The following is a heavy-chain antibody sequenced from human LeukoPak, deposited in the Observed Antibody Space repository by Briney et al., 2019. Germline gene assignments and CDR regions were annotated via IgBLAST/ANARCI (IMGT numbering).Heavy chain of an antibody. V-gene: IGHV4-38-2*01. CDR1: GYSISSGYY. D-gene: IGHD3-16*02. CDR2: IYHTGST. J-gene: IGHJ4*02. CDR3: ARDKDDYVWGTYRW. Sequence: SETLSLTCAVSGYSISSGYYWGWVRQAPGKGLEWIGSIYHTGSTDYNPSLKSRLTISVDMSKNQFSLNLRSVTAADTAVYYWARDKDDYVWGTYRWWGQGMLVTVSS.